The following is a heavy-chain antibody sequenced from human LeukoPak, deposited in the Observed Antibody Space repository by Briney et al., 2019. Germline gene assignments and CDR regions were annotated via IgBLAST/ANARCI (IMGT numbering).Heavy chain of an antibody. J-gene: IGHJ4*02. V-gene: IGHV3-49*04. Sequence: GGSLRLSCTASGFTFGDYAMSWVRQAPGKGLEWVGFIRSKAYGGTTGYAASVKGRFTISRDDSKSIAYLQMNSLKTEDTAVYYCTRWSLLWFGELFDYWGQGTLVTVSS. D-gene: IGHD3-10*01. CDR2: IRSKAYGGTT. CDR3: TRWSLLWFGELFDY. CDR1: GFTFGDYA.